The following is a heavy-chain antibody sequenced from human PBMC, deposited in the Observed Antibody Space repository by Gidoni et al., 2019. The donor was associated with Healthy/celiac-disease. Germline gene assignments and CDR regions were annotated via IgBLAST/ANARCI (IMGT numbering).Heavy chain of an antibody. D-gene: IGHD3-22*01. CDR2: ISSRSSTI. CDR1: GFTFSSYS. V-gene: IGHV3-48*02. J-gene: IGHJ4*02. Sequence: EVQLVESGGGLVQPGGSLRLSCAASGFTFSSYSMTWVRQAPGKGLEWVSYISSRSSTIYYADSVKGRFTISRDNAKNSLYLQMNSLRDEDTAVYYCARDARYYYDSSGYYYATGFDYWGQGTLVTVSS. CDR3: ARDARYYYDSSGYYYATGFDY.